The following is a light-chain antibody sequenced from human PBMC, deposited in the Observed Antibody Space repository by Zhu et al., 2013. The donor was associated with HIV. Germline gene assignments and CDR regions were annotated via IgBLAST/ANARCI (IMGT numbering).Light chain of an antibody. V-gene: IGKV3-20*01. CDR1: QIIYYSH. J-gene: IGKJ2*03. CDR2: GVS. CDR3: HQYGTSPYS. Sequence: EIVLTQSPGTLSLSPGQRATLSCRASQIIYYSHLAWYQQKPGQSPRLLIYGVSTRANGIPDRFTGSGSGSDFALTISRLEPEDFAVYYCHQYGTSPYSFGQGTKLEIK.